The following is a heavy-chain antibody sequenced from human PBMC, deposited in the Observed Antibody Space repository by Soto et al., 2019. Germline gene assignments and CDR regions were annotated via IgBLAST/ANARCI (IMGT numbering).Heavy chain of an antibody. CDR3: AKEMERKRYYYYMDV. CDR2: ISYDGSNK. J-gene: IGHJ6*03. Sequence: GGSLRLSCAASGFTFSSYGMHWVRQAPGKGLEWVAVISYDGSNKYYADSVKGRFTISRDNSKNTLYLQMNSLRAEDTAVYYCAKEMERKRYYYYMDVWGKGTTVTVSS. V-gene: IGHV3-30*18. CDR1: GFTFSSYG. D-gene: IGHD1-1*01.